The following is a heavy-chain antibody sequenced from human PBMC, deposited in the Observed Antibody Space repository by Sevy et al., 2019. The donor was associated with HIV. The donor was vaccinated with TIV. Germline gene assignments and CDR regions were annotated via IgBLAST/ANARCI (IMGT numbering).Heavy chain of an antibody. D-gene: IGHD4-17*01. J-gene: IGHJ6*02. CDR3: AKDIAQTPDYGGRTYYYGMDV. CDR1: GFTFDDYA. Sequence: GGSLRLSCAASGFTFDDYAMHWVRQAPGKGLEWVSGISWNSGSIGYADSVKGRFTISRDNAKNSLYLQMNSLRAEDTAVYYCAKDIAQTPDYGGRTYYYGMDVWGQGTTVTVSS. V-gene: IGHV3-9*01. CDR2: ISWNSGSI.